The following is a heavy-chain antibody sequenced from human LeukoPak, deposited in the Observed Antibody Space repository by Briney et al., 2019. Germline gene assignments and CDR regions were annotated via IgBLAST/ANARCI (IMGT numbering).Heavy chain of an antibody. V-gene: IGHV1-2*02. D-gene: IGHD3-22*01. J-gene: IGHJ3*02. CDR1: GYTFTGYY. Sequence: ASVKVSCKASGYTFTGYYMHWVRQAPGQGLEWMGWINPNSGGTNYAQKFQGRVTMTRDTSISTAYMELTRLRSDDTAVCYCARGGDYYDSSGYYDDAFDIWGRGTMVTVSS. CDR2: INPNSGGT. CDR3: ARGGDYYDSSGYYDDAFDI.